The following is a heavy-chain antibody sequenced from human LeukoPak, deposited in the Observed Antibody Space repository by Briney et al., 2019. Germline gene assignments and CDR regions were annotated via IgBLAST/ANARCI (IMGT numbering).Heavy chain of an antibody. V-gene: IGHV4-38-2*01. Sequence: NPSETLSLTCAVSGYSISSGYYWGWIRQPPGKGLEWIGSIYHSGSTYYNPSLKSRVTISVDTSKNQFSLRLSSVTAADTAMYYCARSISTTGTDYWGQGTLVTVSS. J-gene: IGHJ4*02. CDR1: GYSISSGYY. CDR3: ARSISTTGTDY. CDR2: IYHSGST. D-gene: IGHD1-7*01.